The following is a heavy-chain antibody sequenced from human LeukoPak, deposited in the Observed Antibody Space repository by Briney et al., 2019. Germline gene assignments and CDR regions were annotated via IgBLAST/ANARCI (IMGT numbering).Heavy chain of an antibody. CDR1: GGSISSYH. CDR2: VYTSGST. V-gene: IGHV4-4*07. D-gene: IGHD5-18*01. Sequence: PSETLSLTCTVSGGSISSYHWSWIQQPAGKGLEWIGRVYTSGSTNYNPSLKSRVTMSVDTSKEHLSLKLSSVTAADTAVYYCARDGLYSYGYSYFDYWGQGTLVTVSS. J-gene: IGHJ4*02. CDR3: ARDGLYSYGYSYFDY.